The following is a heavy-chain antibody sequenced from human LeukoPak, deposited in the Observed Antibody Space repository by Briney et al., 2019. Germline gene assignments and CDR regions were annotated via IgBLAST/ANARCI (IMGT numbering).Heavy chain of an antibody. CDR1: GGSISSGDYY. V-gene: IGHV4-30-4*01. D-gene: IGHD5-12*01. Sequence: SETLSLTCTVSGGSISSGDYYWSWIRQPPGKGLEWIGYIYYSGSTYYNPSLKSRVTISVDTSKNQFSLKLSSVTAADTAVYYCAPWGIVATLRAFDIWGQGTMVTVSS. CDR3: APWGIVATLRAFDI. CDR2: IYYSGST. J-gene: IGHJ3*02.